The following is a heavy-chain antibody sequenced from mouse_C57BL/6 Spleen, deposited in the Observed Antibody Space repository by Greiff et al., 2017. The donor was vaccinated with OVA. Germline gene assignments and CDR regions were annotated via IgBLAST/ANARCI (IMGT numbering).Heavy chain of an antibody. J-gene: IGHJ4*01. D-gene: IGHD2-3*01. CDR1: GYTFTSYW. V-gene: IGHV1-53*01. Sequence: QVQLQQPGTELVKPGASVKLSCKASGYTFTSYWMHWVKQRPGQGLEWIGNINPSNGGTNYNEKFKSKATLTVDKSSSTAYIQLSSLTSEDSAFYSCASGWLLRTSAMDYWGQGTSVTVSS. CDR3: ASGWLLRTSAMDY. CDR2: INPSNGGT.